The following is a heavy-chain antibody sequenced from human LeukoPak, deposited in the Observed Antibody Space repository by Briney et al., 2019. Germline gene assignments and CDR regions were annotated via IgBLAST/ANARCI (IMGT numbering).Heavy chain of an antibody. D-gene: IGHD2-8*01. Sequence: SETLSLTCTVSGGSIRGYFWSWVRQPAGEGLEWIGRIHGSGSTNFNPSLNSRVTLSLDMSKNQMYLKLSSETAADTAVYYCARGAVTNDFQHWGQGTLVTVSS. J-gene: IGHJ1*01. CDR3: ARGAVTNDFQH. V-gene: IGHV4-4*07. CDR2: IHGSGST. CDR1: GGSIRGYF.